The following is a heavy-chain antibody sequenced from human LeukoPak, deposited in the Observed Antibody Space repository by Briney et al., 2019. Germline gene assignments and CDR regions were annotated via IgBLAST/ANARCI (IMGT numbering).Heavy chain of an antibody. CDR3: ARGLYCSGGSCRFYY. CDR2: IYPGDSDI. J-gene: IGHJ4*02. V-gene: IGHV5-51*01. D-gene: IGHD2-15*01. Sequence: GESLKIYCEGSGYSFTSSWIGWMRQMPRKGREWMGFIYPGDSDIRYKPSSQGQGTISADKSITTAYLQWSSLKASDRAIYYCARGLYCSGGSCRFYYWGQGTLVTVSS. CDR1: GYSFTSSW.